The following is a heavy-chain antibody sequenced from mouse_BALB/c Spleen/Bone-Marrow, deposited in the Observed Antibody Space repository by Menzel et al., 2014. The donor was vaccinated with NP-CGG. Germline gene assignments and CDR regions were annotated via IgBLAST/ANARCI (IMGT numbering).Heavy chain of an antibody. D-gene: IGHD2-1*01. V-gene: IGHV1-7*01. CDR1: GYTFTRYW. Sequence: VKLMESGAELAKPGASVKMSCKASGYTFTRYWMHWVKQRPGQGLEWIGYINPSTGYTEYNQKFKDKATLTADKSSSTAYMQLSSLTSEDSAVYYCVCGNYYLAYWGQGPLVTVSA. CDR3: VCGNYYLAY. CDR2: INPSTGYT. J-gene: IGHJ3*01.